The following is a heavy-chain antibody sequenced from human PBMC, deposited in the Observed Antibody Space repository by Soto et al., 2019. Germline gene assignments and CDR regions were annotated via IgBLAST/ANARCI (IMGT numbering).Heavy chain of an antibody. CDR3: ARDILRYFDWLAPPYYYYGMDV. Sequence: ASVKVSCKASGYTFTSYGISWVRQAPGQGLEWMGWISAYNGNTNYAQKLQGRVTMTTDTSTSTAYMELRSLRSDDTAVYYCARDILRYFDWLAPPYYYYGMDVWGQGTTVTVS. CDR2: ISAYNGNT. J-gene: IGHJ6*02. CDR1: GYTFTSYG. D-gene: IGHD3-9*01. V-gene: IGHV1-18*01.